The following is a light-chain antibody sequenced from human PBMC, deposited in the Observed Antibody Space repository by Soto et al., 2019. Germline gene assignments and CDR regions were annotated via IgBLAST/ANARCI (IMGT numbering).Light chain of an antibody. CDR2: STN. Sequence: QAVVTQEPSFSVSPGRTVTLTCGLNSGSVSTSYYPSWYQQTPGQAPRTLIYSTNTRSSGVPDRFSGSILGNKAALTITGAQADDESDYYCVLYMGSGTWVFGGWTKLTVL. V-gene: IGLV8-61*01. CDR1: SGSVSTSYY. CDR3: VLYMGSGTWV. J-gene: IGLJ3*02.